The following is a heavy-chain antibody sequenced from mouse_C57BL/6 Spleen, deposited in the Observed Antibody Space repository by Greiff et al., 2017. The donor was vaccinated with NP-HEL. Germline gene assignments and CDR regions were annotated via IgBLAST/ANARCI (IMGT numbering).Heavy chain of an antibody. Sequence: VQLQQSGPVLVKPGASVKMSCKASGYTFTDYYMNWVKQSHGKSLEWIGVINPYNGGTSYNQKFKGKATLTVDKSSSTAYMELNRLTSEDSAVYYCARGAYYYGSSYAMDYWGQGTSVTVSS. J-gene: IGHJ4*01. CDR2: INPYNGGT. CDR3: ARGAYYYGSSYAMDY. V-gene: IGHV1-19*01. CDR1: GYTFTDYY. D-gene: IGHD1-1*01.